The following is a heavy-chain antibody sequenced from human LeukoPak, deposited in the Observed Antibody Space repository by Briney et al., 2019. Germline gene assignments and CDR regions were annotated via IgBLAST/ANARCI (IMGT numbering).Heavy chain of an antibody. J-gene: IGHJ4*02. CDR3: ARSHTTVVFDY. D-gene: IGHD4-23*01. Sequence: GGSLRLSCAASGFTISGYAMHWVRQAPGKGLEYVSAISSDGGTTYYANSVKGRFTISRDNSKNTLYLQMGSLRAEDMAVYFCARSHTTVVFDYWGQGTLVTVSS. CDR1: GFTISGYA. V-gene: IGHV3-64*01. CDR2: ISSDGGTT.